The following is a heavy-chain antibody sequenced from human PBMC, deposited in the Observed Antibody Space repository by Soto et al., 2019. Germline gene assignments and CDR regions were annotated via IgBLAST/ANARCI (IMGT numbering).Heavy chain of an antibody. CDR1: GFTFTSSA. CDR2: IVVGSGNK. Sequence: PSVKVSCKASGFTFTSSAMQWVRQARGQRLEWIGWIVVGSGNKGYVQKFQGRVTMTRNTAISTAYMELSSLRSEDTAVYYCARSVGGSNVNFDYWGQGTLVTVSS. D-gene: IGHD3-10*01. J-gene: IGHJ4*02. CDR3: ARSVGGSNVNFDY. V-gene: IGHV1-58*02.